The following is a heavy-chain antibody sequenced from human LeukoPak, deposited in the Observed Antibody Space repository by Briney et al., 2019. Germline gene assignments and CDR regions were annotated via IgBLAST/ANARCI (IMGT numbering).Heavy chain of an antibody. D-gene: IGHD4-23*01. CDR3: ASLRWYDY. CDR2: ISYDGSNK. Sequence: GRSLRLSCAASGFTFSSYAMHWVRQAPGKGLEWVAVISYDGSNKYYADSVKGRFTISRDNSKNTLYLQMNSLRAEDTAVYYCASLRWYDYWGQGTLVTVSS. V-gene: IGHV3-30*04. CDR1: GFTFSSYA. J-gene: IGHJ4*02.